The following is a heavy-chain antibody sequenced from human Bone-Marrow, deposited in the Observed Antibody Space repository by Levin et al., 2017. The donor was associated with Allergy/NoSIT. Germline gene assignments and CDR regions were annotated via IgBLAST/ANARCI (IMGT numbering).Heavy chain of an antibody. J-gene: IGHJ3*02. CDR2: IIPIFGTA. CDR3: ARVVVLVWAIAVAGKPSWAFDI. D-gene: IGHD6-19*01. V-gene: IGHV1-69*06. Sequence: SVKVSCKASGGTFSSYAISWVRQAPGQGLEWMGGIIPIFGTANYAQKFQGRVTITADKSTSTAYMELSSLRSEDTAVYYCARVVVLVWAIAVAGKPSWAFDIWGQGTMVTVSS. CDR1: GGTFSSYA.